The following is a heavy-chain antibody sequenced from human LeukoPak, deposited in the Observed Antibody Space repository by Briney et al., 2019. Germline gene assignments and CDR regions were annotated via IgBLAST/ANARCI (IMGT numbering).Heavy chain of an antibody. CDR2: ISSSYI. V-gene: IGHV3-21*01. CDR3: ARVGQWLVLEEYYFDY. Sequence: GGSLRLSCAASGFTFSSYSMNWVRQAPGKGLEWVSSISSSYIYYADSVKGRFTISRDNAKNSLYLQMNSLRAEDTAVYYCARVGQWLVLEEYYFDYWGQGTLVTVSS. CDR1: GFTFSSYS. D-gene: IGHD6-19*01. J-gene: IGHJ4*02.